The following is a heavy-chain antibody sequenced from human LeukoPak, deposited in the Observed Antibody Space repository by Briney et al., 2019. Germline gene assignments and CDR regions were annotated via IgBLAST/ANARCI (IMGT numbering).Heavy chain of an antibody. CDR1: GGSISSYY. V-gene: IGHV4-59*01. CDR3: ARRVGWSGYYFFDP. CDR2: IYYSGST. Sequence: PSETLSLTCTVSGGSISSYYWSWLRQPPGKGLEWIGYIYYSGSTNYNPSLKSRVTISVDTSKNQFSLRLSSVTAADTAVYYCARRVGWSGYYFFDPWGQGTLVTVSS. D-gene: IGHD3-3*01. J-gene: IGHJ5*02.